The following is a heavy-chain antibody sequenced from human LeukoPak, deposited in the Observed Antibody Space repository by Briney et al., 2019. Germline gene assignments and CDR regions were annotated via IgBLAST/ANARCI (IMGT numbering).Heavy chain of an antibody. J-gene: IGHJ5*02. CDR3: AREGAYCSSTSCNWFDP. D-gene: IGHD2-2*01. CDR2: IYTSGST. V-gene: IGHV4-4*07. Sequence: SETLSLTCTVSGGSISSYYWSWIRQPAGKGLEWIGRIYTSGSTNYNPSLKSRVTMSVDTSKNQFSLKLSSVTAADTAVYYCAREGAYCSSTSCNWFDPWGQGTLVTVSS. CDR1: GGSISSYY.